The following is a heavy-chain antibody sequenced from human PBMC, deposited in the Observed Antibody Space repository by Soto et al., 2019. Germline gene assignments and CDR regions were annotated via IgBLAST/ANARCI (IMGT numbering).Heavy chain of an antibody. CDR1: GFTFSSYG. CDR3: VSDRGYGHASVPYS. Sequence: QAQLVESGGGVVQPVRSLRLSCAASGFTFSSYGMHWVRQAPGTGLEWVAVISYDGGLQHYADSVKGRFTISRDNSKNMVLLQMNSLRAEDTAVYYCVSDRGYGHASVPYSWVQGTLVSVSS. CDR2: ISYDGGLQ. D-gene: IGHD5-18*01. J-gene: IGHJ4*02. V-gene: IGHV3-30*03.